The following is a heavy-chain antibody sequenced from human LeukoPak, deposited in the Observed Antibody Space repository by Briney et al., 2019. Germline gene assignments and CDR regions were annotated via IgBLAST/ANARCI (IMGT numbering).Heavy chain of an antibody. V-gene: IGHV1-18*01. CDR2: ISAYNANT. CDR1: GYTFTSFG. D-gene: IGHD6-19*01. J-gene: IGHJ4*02. Sequence: ASVKVSCKASGYTFTSFGISWVRQAPGQGLEGMGWISAYNANTNFAQNLQGRVTMTTDTSTSTAYMELRSLRSDDTAVYYCARVQGSSGWYIFDYWGQGTLVTVSS. CDR3: ARVQGSSGWYIFDY.